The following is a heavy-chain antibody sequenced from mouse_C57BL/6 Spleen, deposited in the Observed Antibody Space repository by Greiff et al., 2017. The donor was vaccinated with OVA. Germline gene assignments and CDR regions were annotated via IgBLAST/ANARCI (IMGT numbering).Heavy chain of an antibody. V-gene: IGHV1-64*01. J-gene: IGHJ3*01. D-gene: IGHD1-1*01. CDR2: IHPNSGST. Sequence: QVQLQQPGAELVKPGASVKLSCKASGYTFTSYWMHWVKQRPGQGLEWIGMIHPNSGSTNYNEKFKSKATLTVDKSSSTAYMQLSSLTSEDSAVYYCAYYGSRAWFAYWGQGTLVTVSA. CDR3: AYYGSRAWFAY. CDR1: GYTFTSYW.